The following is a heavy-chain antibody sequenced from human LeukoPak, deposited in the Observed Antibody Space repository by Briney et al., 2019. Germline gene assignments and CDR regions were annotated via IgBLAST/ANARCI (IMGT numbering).Heavy chain of an antibody. J-gene: IGHJ4*02. D-gene: IGHD1-26*01. CDR1: GLTFSTYG. CDR3: ARGEYSGSYYRD. Sequence: GGSLRLSGAASGLTFSTYGMNWVRQAPGKRLEWVSYISSSGSTIYYADSVKGRFTISRDNAKNSLYLQMNSLRAEDTAVYYCARGEYSGSYYRDWGQGTLVTVSS. CDR2: ISSSGSTI. V-gene: IGHV3-48*03.